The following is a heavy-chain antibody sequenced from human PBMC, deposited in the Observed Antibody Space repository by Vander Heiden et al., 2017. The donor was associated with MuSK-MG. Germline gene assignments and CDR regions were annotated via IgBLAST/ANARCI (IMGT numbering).Heavy chain of an antibody. D-gene: IGHD6-13*01. CDR3: ARHGSSPTHGDFDS. V-gene: IGHV4-38-2*01. Sequence: QVQLQESGPGLVKPSETLSLTCAVPGYPISSGYYWGWIRQSPGKGLEWIGNIYHSGSTYYNPSLKSRVTISIDTSKNQFSLKLTAVTAADTAVYYCARHGSSPTHGDFDSWGQGTLVTVSS. J-gene: IGHJ4*02. CDR1: GYPISSGYY. CDR2: IYHSGST.